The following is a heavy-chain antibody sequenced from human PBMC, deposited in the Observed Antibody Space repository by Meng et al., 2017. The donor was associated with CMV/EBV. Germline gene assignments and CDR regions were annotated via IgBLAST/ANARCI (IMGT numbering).Heavy chain of an antibody. CDR1: TLPELS. J-gene: IGHJ4*02. CDR2: FDPEDGET. Sequence: TLPELSMSWVRQAPGKGLEWMGGFDPEDGETIYAQKFQGRVTMTEDTSTDTAYMELSSLRSEDTAVYYCATVPYYDSSGYSPDFDYWGQGTLVTVSS. D-gene: IGHD3-22*01. V-gene: IGHV1-24*01. CDR3: ATVPYYDSSGYSPDFDY.